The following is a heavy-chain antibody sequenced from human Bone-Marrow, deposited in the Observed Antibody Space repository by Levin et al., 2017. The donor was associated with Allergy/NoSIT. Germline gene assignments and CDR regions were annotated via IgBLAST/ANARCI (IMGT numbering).Heavy chain of an antibody. V-gene: IGHV4-39*01. D-gene: IGHD6-6*01. J-gene: IGHJ4*02. Sequence: SETLSLTCTVSGGSISSSSYYWGWIRQPPGKGLEWIGSIYYSGSTYYNPSLKSRVTISVDTSKNQFSLKLSSVTAADTAVYYCARHVAYSSSAAAEYWGQGTLVTVSS. CDR1: GGSISSSSYY. CDR2: IYYSGST. CDR3: ARHVAYSSSAAAEY.